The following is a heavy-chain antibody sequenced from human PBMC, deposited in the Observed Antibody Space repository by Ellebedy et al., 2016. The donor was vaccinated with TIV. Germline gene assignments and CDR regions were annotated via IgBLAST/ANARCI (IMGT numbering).Heavy chain of an antibody. J-gene: IGHJ6*02. CDR2: INPNSGCT. Sequence: AASVKVFCKASGYTFTAYYMHWVRQPPGQGLERMVWINPNSGCTNYAQKFQGRVTMTRDTSIRTAYMELSRLRSDDTAVYYCARGWTRDGSTIEPYYYGMDVWGQGTTVTVSS. CDR1: GYTFTAYY. CDR3: ARGWTRDGSTIEPYYYGMDV. V-gene: IGHV1-2*02. D-gene: IGHD5-24*01.